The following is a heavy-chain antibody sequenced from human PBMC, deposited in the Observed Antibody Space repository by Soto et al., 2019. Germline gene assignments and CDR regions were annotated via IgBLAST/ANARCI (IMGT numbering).Heavy chain of an antibody. CDR1: GGSISSYY. V-gene: IGHV4-59*01. CDR2: IYYSGST. CDR3: ARGDYDILTGSYYYYYYMDV. Sequence: ASETLSLTCTVSGGSISSYYWSWIRQPPGKGLEWIGYIYYSGSTNYNPSLKSRVTISVDTSKNQFSLKLSSVTAADTAVYYCARGDYDILTGSYYYYYYMDVWGKGTTVTVSS. J-gene: IGHJ6*03. D-gene: IGHD3-9*01.